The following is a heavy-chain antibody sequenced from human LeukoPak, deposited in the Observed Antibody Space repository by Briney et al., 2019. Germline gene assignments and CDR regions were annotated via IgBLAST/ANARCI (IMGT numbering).Heavy chain of an antibody. Sequence: GGSLRLSCAASGFTFSSYAMHWVRQAPGKGLECVSAISSNGGSTYYANSVKGRFTISRDNSKNTLYLQMGSLRAEDMAVYYCARGRSWTYYYYGMDVWGQGTTVTVSS. D-gene: IGHD6-13*01. CDR2: ISSNGGST. J-gene: IGHJ6*02. V-gene: IGHV3-64*01. CDR3: ARGRSWTYYYYGMDV. CDR1: GFTFSSYA.